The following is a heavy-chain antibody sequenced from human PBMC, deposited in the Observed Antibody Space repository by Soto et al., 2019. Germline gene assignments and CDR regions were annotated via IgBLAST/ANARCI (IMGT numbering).Heavy chain of an antibody. D-gene: IGHD2-2*01. CDR2: IYYSGST. CDR3: ARLFPRVVPAAIYFDY. J-gene: IGHJ4*02. CDR1: GGSISSSSYY. Sequence: SETLSLTCTVSGGSISSSSYYWGWIRQPPGKGLEWIGSIYYSGSTYYNPSLKSRVTISVDTSKNQFSLKLSSVTAADTAVYYCARLFPRVVPAAIYFDYWGQGTLV. V-gene: IGHV4-39*01.